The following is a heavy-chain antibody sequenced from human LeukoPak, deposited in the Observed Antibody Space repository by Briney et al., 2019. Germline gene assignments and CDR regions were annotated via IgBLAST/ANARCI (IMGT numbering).Heavy chain of an antibody. J-gene: IGHJ4*02. CDR3: GRDYQWAIDY. CDR1: GFTFTRYT. V-gene: IGHV1-3*01. Sequence: GASVKVSCKASGFTFTRYTMHWVRQAPGQRPEWMGWIYAGTGNTKYSRKFRDRVTITRDTSASTVYMELSSLRSEDTTVYYCGRDYQWAIDYWGQGTLVTVSS. D-gene: IGHD1-26*01. CDR2: IYAGTGNT.